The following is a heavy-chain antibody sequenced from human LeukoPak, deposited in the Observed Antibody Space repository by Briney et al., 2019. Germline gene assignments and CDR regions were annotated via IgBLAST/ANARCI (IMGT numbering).Heavy chain of an antibody. D-gene: IGHD6-19*01. J-gene: IGHJ4*02. CDR2: ISGRGSNT. CDR1: GFTLSGHS. Sequence: GGSLRLSCAATGFTLSGHSMNWVRQAPGKGLQWVSAISGRGSNTYYADSVKGRFTISRNNSRNTLYLEMNSLRAEDTAIYYCARTGSAWYADDYWGQGTLVSVSS. V-gene: IGHV3-23*01. CDR3: ARTGSAWYADDY.